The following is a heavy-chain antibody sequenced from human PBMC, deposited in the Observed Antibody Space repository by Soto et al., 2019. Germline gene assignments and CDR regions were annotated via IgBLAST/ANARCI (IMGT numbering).Heavy chain of an antibody. Sequence: GTLSLTGTVSGGAITDYSWVWIRQPPGKGLEWIGRFFSSGSTNYNPSLTDRITMSLDTCKNQFTLKSTPSTATDTAVYFCARDQVVVVTADNWFDPWGRGILVTV. D-gene: IGHD2-15*01. CDR1: GGAITDYS. CDR3: ARDQVVVVTADNWFDP. CDR2: FFSSGST. J-gene: IGHJ5*02. V-gene: IGHV4-4*07.